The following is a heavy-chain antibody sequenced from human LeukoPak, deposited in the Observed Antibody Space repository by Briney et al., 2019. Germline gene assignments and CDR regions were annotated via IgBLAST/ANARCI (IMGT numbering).Heavy chain of an antibody. Sequence: GGFLRLSCAASGFTFSSYAMSWVRQAPGKGLEWVSAISGSGGSTYYADSVKGRFTISGDNPKNTLYLQMSSLRAEDTAVYYCAKEDYSNYGFDYWGQGTLVTVSS. CDR3: AKEDYSNYGFDY. D-gene: IGHD4-11*01. J-gene: IGHJ4*02. V-gene: IGHV3-23*01. CDR2: ISGSGGST. CDR1: GFTFSSYA.